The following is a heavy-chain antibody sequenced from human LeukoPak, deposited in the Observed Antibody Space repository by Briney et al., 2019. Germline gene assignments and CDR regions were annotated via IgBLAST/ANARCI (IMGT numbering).Heavy chain of an antibody. CDR3: ARDGYCSSTSCYTVY. CDR1: GFTFSDYY. J-gene: IGHJ4*02. Sequence: GGSLGLSCAASGFTFSDYYMSWIRQAPGKGLEWVSYISSSGSTIYYADSVKGRFTISRDNAKNSLYLQMNSLRAEDTAVYYCARDGYCSSTSCYTVYWGQGTLVTVSS. CDR2: ISSSGSTI. D-gene: IGHD2-2*02. V-gene: IGHV3-11*01.